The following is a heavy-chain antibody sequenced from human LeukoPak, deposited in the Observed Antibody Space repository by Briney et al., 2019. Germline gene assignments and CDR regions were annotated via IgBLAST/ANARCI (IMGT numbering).Heavy chain of an antibody. D-gene: IGHD3-10*01. CDR1: GFTFSSYS. CDR2: ISSSSSTI. J-gene: IGHJ4*02. Sequence: GGSLRLSCAASGFTFSSYSMNWVRQAPGKGLEWVSYISSSSSTIYYADSVKGRFTISRDNAKNSLYLQMNSLRAEDTAVYYCARAVGRGSGSYLSYWGQGALVTVSS. CDR3: ARAVGRGSGSYLSY. V-gene: IGHV3-48*01.